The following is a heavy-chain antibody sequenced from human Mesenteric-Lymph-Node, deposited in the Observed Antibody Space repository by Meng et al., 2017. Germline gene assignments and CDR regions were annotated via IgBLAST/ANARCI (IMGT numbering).Heavy chain of an antibody. V-gene: IGHV1-69*02. CDR2: IIPILGIA. Sequence: SVKVSCKASGGTFSSYTISWVRQAPGQGLEWMGRIIPILGIANYAQKFQGRVTITADKSTSTAYMELSSLRSEDTAVYYCARVYSSGWYGYYYYGMDVWGQGTTVTVSS. CDR3: ARVYSSGWYGYYYYGMDV. J-gene: IGHJ6*02. CDR1: GGTFSSYT. D-gene: IGHD6-19*01.